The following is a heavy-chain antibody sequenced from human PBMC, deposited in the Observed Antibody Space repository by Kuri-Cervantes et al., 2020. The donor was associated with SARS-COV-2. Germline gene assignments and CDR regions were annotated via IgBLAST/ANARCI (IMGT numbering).Heavy chain of an antibody. CDR3: ASRSSQNYYYYYYMDV. D-gene: IGHD2-2*01. Sequence: ASVKVSCKASGYTFTSYYMHWVRQAPGQGLEWMGIINPSGGSTSYAQKFQGRVTMTRDTSTSTVYMELSSLRSEDTAVYYCASRSSQNYYYYYYMDVWGKGTTVTVSS. J-gene: IGHJ6*03. V-gene: IGHV1-46*01. CDR2: INPSGGST. CDR1: GYTFTSYY.